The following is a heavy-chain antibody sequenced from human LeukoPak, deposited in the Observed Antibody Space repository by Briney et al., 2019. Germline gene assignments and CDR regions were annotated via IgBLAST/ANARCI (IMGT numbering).Heavy chain of an antibody. CDR3: ARHGSTVEPGDS. CDR1: GYSFPNYW. CDR2: IYPGDSDT. V-gene: IGHV5-51*01. J-gene: IGHJ4*02. D-gene: IGHD1-26*01. Sequence: PGESLKISCKGSGYSFPNYWIAWVRQMPGKGLEWMGIIYPGDSDTRYSPSFQGQVTISADKSISTAYLQWSSLKASDTAMHYCARHGSTVEPGDSWGQGTLVTVSS.